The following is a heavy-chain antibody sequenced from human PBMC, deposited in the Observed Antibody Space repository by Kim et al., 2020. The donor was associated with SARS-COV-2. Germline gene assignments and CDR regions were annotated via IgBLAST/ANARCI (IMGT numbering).Heavy chain of an antibody. CDR2: IIPILGIA. Sequence: SVKVSCKASGGTFSSYTISWVRQAPGQGLEWMGRIIPILGIANYAQKFQGRVTITADKSTSTAYMELSSLRSEDTAVYYCAREGNRDGYNEAWYFDLWGRGTLVTVSS. CDR3: AREGNRDGYNEAWYFDL. J-gene: IGHJ2*01. D-gene: IGHD5-12*01. CDR1: GGTFSSYT. V-gene: IGHV1-69*04.